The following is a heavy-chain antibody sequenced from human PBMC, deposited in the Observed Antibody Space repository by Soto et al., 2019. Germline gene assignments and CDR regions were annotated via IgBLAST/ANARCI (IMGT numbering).Heavy chain of an antibody. CDR3: ARPSEMATRNLNAFDI. J-gene: IGHJ3*02. CDR2: IIPIFGTA. D-gene: IGHD5-12*01. CDR1: GGTFSSYA. V-gene: IGHV1-69*01. Sequence: QVQLVQSGAEVKKPGSSVKVSCKASGGTFSSYAISWVRQAPGQGLEWMGGIIPIFGTANYAQKFQGRVTITADESTSTADMELSSLRSEDTAVYYCARPSEMATRNLNAFDIWGQGTMVTVSS.